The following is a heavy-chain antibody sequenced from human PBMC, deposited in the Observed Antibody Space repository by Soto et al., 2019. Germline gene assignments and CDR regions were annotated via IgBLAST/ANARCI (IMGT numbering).Heavy chain of an antibody. Sequence: GGSLRLSCAASGFTFDDYTMHWVRQAPGKGLEWVSLISWDGGSTYYADSVKGRFTISRDNSKNSLYMQMNSLRTEDTALYYCAKDLLEYSGYDYVPILGYWGQGTLVTVSS. D-gene: IGHD5-12*01. CDR2: ISWDGGST. CDR1: GFTFDDYT. CDR3: AKDLLEYSGYDYVPILGY. J-gene: IGHJ4*02. V-gene: IGHV3-43*01.